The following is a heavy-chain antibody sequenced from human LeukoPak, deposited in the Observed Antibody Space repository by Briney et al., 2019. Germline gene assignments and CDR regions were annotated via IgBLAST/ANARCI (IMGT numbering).Heavy chain of an antibody. Sequence: SETLSLTCAVYGGSFSGYYWSWIRQPPGKGLEWIGEINHSGSTNYNPSLKRRVTISVDTSKNQFSLKLSSVTAADTAVYYCARGRGHNYWGQGTLVTVSS. D-gene: IGHD2-15*01. V-gene: IGHV4-34*01. CDR3: ARGRGHNY. CDR2: INHSGST. J-gene: IGHJ4*02. CDR1: GGSFSGYY.